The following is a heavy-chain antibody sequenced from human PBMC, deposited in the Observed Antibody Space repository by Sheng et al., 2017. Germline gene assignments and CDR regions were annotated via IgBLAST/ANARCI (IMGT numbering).Heavy chain of an antibody. CDR1: GFNFTNYW. CDR2: IKSDGIST. J-gene: IGHJ4*02. Sequence: EVRLVESGGALIQPGGSLRLSCAASGFNFTNYWMHWVRQAPGKGLVWVSRIKSDGISTSYADFVEGRFTISRDSAKNTLFLQMSNLRAEDTAVYYCTRAADVGLQALGYWGQGTLVSVSS. CDR3: TRAADVGLQALGY. D-gene: IGHD4-4*01. V-gene: IGHV3-74*01.